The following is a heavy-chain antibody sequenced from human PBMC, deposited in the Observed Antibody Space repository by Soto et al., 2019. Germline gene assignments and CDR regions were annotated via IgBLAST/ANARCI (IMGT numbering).Heavy chain of an antibody. D-gene: IGHD3-10*02. V-gene: IGHV3-23*01. J-gene: IGHJ4*02. Sequence: PGGSLRLSCAASGFPFSSYAMTWVRQAPGKGLEWVSLISGSVGSTYYADSVKGRFTISRDNSRETLYLQMNSLRAEDTALYYYAKVDCSRSYNNYLDYWGQGTLVTVSS. CDR1: GFPFSSYA. CDR3: AKVDCSRSYNNYLDY. CDR2: ISGSVGST.